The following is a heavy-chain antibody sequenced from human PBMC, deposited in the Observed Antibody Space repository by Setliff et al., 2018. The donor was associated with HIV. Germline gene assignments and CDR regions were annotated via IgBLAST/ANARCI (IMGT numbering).Heavy chain of an antibody. CDR3: AKDRWFSRGYSTTWVEGPFDY. Sequence: SLKISCAASGFTFDDYAMHWVRQAPGKGLEWVSGINWSSRNMGYADSVKGRFTISSDNAKSFLYLQMDSLRAEDTALYYCAKDRWFSRGYSTTWVEGPFDYWGQGTLVTVSS. CDR2: INWSSRNM. D-gene: IGHD5-18*01. J-gene: IGHJ4*02. CDR1: GFTFDDYA. V-gene: IGHV3-9*01.